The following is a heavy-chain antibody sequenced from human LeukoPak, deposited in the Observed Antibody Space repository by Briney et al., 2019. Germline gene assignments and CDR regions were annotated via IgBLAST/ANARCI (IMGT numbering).Heavy chain of an antibody. CDR2: ISGVGSST. Sequence: PGGSLRLSCAASGFTFSKFGMHWVRQAPGKGLEWVSGISGVGSSTVYADSVKGRFTISRDNSRNTLYLQMNNLRAEDTAVYYCAKRLDGSGRYYFDYRGQGTLVTVSS. J-gene: IGHJ4*02. V-gene: IGHV3-23*01. D-gene: IGHD3-22*01. CDR1: GFTFSKFG. CDR3: AKRLDGSGRYYFDY.